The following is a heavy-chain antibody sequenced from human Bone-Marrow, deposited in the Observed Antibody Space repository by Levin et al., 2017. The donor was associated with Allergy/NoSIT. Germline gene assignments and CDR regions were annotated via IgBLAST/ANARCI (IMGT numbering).Heavy chain of an antibody. V-gene: IGHV4-38-2*02. CDR1: GYSISSGYY. J-gene: IGHJ4*02. D-gene: IGHD3-16*02. CDR3: ARDKYRPYFDY. Sequence: SETLSLTCAVSGYSISSGYYWGWIRQPPGKGLEWIGSIYHSGSTYYNPSLKSRVTISVDTSKNQFSLKLSSVTAADTAVYYCARDKYRPYFDYWGQGTLVTVSS. CDR2: IYHSGST.